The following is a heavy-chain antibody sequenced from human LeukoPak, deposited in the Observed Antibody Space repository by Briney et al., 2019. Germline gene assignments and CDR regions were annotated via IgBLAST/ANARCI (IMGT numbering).Heavy chain of an antibody. J-gene: IGHJ4*02. CDR3: ARDRSGYPLKYFDY. V-gene: IGHV3-48*03. Sequence: GGSLRLSCAASGFTFSSYEMNWVRQAPGKWLEWVSYISSSGSTIYYADSVKGRFTISRDNAKNSLYLQMNSQRAEDTAVYYCARDRSGYPLKYFDYWGQGTLVTDSS. CDR1: GFTFSSYE. CDR2: ISSSGSTI. D-gene: IGHD3-3*01.